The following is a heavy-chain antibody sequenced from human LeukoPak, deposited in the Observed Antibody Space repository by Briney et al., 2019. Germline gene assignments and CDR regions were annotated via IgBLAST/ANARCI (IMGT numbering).Heavy chain of an antibody. J-gene: IGHJ4*02. CDR1: GFTFSSYA. D-gene: IGHD1-7*01. Sequence: PGGSLRLSCAASGFTFSSYAMSWVRQAPGKGLEWVSAISGSGGSTYYAGSVKGRFTISRDNSKNTLYLQMNSLRAEDTAVYYCAKDLHNWNYRGTRYYFDYWGQGTLVTVSS. CDR2: ISGSGGST. CDR3: AKDLHNWNYRGTRYYFDY. V-gene: IGHV3-23*01.